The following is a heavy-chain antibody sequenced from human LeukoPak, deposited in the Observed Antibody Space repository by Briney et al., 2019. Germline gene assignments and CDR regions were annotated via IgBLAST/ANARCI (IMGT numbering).Heavy chain of an antibody. CDR1: GGSISSYY. CDR2: IYTSGGT. J-gene: IGHJ4*02. D-gene: IGHD3-3*01. CDR3: ARAPADFWSGYYRALDY. V-gene: IGHV4-4*07. Sequence: SETLSLTCTVSGGSISSYYWSWIRQPAGKGLEWIGRIYTSGGTNYNPSLKSRVTMSVDTSKNQFSLKLSSVTAADTAVYYCARAPADFWSGYYRALDYWGQGTLVTVSS.